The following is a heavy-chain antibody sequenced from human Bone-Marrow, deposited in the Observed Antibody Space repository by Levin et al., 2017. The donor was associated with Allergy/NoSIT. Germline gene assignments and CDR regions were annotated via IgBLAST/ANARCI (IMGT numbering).Heavy chain of an antibody. J-gene: IGHJ3*02. CDR2: IFHSGLA. Sequence: SETLSLTCAVSGASISSSNWWNWVRQTPGGGLEWIGEIFHSGLANYNPSLKSRILISVDKSKNHFSLNLKSVTAADTALYYCTRRNSSWATFTFDIWGHGTMVTVS. V-gene: IGHV4-4*02. CDR3: TRRNSSWATFTFDI. CDR1: GASISSSNW. D-gene: IGHD1/OR15-1a*01.